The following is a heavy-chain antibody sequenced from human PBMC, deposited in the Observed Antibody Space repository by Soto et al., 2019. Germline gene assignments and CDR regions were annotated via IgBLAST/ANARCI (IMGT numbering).Heavy chain of an antibody. CDR3: AKWTYYYNISGYGHFDY. V-gene: IGHV3-30*18. CDR1: GFTFSSYG. D-gene: IGHD3-22*01. J-gene: IGHJ4*02. Sequence: QVQLVESGGGVVQPGRSLRLSCAASGFTFSSYGMHWVRQAPGKGLEWVAVISYDGSNKYYADSVKGRFTISRDNSKNMLYLQMNRLRDVDTAVYYCAKWTYYYNISGYGHFDYRGKGTLVTVSS. CDR2: ISYDGSNK.